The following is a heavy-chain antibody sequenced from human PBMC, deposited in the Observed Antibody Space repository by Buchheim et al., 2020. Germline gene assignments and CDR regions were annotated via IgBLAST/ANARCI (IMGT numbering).Heavy chain of an antibody. CDR2: VRGGGDST. V-gene: IGHV3-23*01. CDR3: AKETDYDSSGYPIDC. D-gene: IGHD3-22*01. CDR1: GFTFSSYA. Sequence: EVQLLESGGGLVQPGGSLRLSCAASGFTFSSYAMSWVRQAPGKGLEWVSTVRGGGDSTNYADSVKGRFTISRDNFKNTLYLLMNSRSAQDTAVYYFAKETDYDSSGYPIDCCGQGTL. J-gene: IGHJ4*02.